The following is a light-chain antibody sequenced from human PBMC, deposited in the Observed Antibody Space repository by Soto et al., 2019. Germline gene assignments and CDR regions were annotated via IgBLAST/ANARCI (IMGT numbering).Light chain of an antibody. CDR1: QSISSW. J-gene: IGKJ4*01. CDR3: QQYNRYPLT. V-gene: IGKV1-5*01. CDR2: DAS. Sequence: DIQMTQSPSTLSASVGDRVTITCRASQSISSWLAWYQQRPGKAPKLLIYDASSLESGVPSRFSGSGSGTEFTLTISSLQPDDCATYYCQQYNRYPLTFGGGTKVEIK.